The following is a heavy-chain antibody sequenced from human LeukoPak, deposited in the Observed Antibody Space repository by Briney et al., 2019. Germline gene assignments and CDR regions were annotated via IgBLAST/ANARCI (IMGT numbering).Heavy chain of an antibody. D-gene: IGHD6-19*01. CDR2: ISAYNGNT. Sequence: ASVKVSCKASGYTFTSYGISWVRQAPGQGLEWMGWISAYNGNTNYAQKLQGRVTMTTDTSTSTAYMELRSLRSDDTAVYYCARCIAVAGPAYYYYYYMDVWGKGTTVTVSS. CDR3: ARCIAVAGPAYYYYYYMDV. V-gene: IGHV1-18*01. CDR1: GYTFTSYG. J-gene: IGHJ6*03.